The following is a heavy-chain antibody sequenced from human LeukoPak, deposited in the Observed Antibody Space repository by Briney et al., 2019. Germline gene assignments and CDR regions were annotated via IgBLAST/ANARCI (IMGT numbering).Heavy chain of an antibody. Sequence: KPSETLSLTCAVSGYSISSGYFWGWSRPPPGKGLEWIGTIYHSGDTYYNPSLKSRVTTSVDTSKNQFSLKLNSVTAADTAVYYCARRYYYGSGIFDYRGQGTLVTVSS. J-gene: IGHJ4*02. CDR3: ARRYYYGSGIFDY. V-gene: IGHV4-38-2*01. CDR2: IYHSGDT. D-gene: IGHD3-10*01. CDR1: GYSISSGYF.